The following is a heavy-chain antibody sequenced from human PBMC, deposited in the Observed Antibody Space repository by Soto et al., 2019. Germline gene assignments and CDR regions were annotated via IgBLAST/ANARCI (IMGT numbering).Heavy chain of an antibody. J-gene: IGHJ3*02. CDR2: INPNSGGT. D-gene: IGHD3-3*01. CDR3: ARAVTIFGVVRAFDI. V-gene: IGHV1-2*02. Sequence: QVQLVQSGAEVKKPGASVKVSCKASGYTFTGYYMHWVRQAPGQGLEWMGWINPNSGGTNYAQKFQGRVTMTRDTSISTAYMERSRLRSDDTAVYYCARAVTIFGVVRAFDIWGQGTMVTVSS. CDR1: GYTFTGYY.